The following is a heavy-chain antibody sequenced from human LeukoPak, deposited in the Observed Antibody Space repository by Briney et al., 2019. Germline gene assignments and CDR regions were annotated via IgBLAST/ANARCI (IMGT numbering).Heavy chain of an antibody. CDR1: GYXFTNYY. Sequence: ASVKVSCKTSGYXFTNYYMNWVRQAPGQGLEWRGIIHPSGTSTTYAQKFQGRVTITRDTSTSTDFMELSSLRSEDTAVYYCARHDLGGSSPFDYWGQGTLVTVSS. V-gene: IGHV1-46*01. CDR3: ARHDLGGSSPFDY. D-gene: IGHD2-15*01. CDR2: IHPSGTST. J-gene: IGHJ4*02.